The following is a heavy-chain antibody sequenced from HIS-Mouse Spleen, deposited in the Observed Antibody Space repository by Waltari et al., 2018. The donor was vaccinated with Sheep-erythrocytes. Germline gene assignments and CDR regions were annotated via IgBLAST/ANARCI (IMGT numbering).Heavy chain of an antibody. CDR1: GFSLSNARMG. D-gene: IGHD3-3*01. J-gene: IGHJ4*02. CDR2: IFSNDEK. CDR3: ARITSYYDFWSTYNKDYFDY. V-gene: IGHV2-26*01. Sequence: QVTLKESGPVLVKPTETLTLTCTVSGFSLSNARMGVSWIRQPPGKALEWLAHIFSNDEKSYSTSLKSRRTISKDTSKSQVVRTMTNMDPVDTATYYCARITSYYDFWSTYNKDYFDYWGQGTLVTVSS.